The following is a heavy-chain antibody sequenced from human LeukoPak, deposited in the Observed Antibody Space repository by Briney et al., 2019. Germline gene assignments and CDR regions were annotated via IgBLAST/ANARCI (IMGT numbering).Heavy chain of an antibody. CDR1: GFTFSRYW. V-gene: IGHV3-7*01. Sequence: GGSLRLSCAAAGFTFSRYWMSWVRQATGKGLECVAKIKEDGSEAHYVDSVKGRFTISRDNAKESLYLQMNTLRAEDTAVYYCARDYTGGWNDYWGQGIRVTVSS. D-gene: IGHD7-27*01. J-gene: IGHJ4*02. CDR3: ARDYTGGWNDY. CDR2: IKEDGSEA.